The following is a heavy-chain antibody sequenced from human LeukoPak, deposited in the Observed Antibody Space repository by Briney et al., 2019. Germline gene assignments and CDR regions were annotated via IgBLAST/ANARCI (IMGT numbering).Heavy chain of an antibody. CDR3: ARGYGSGSYYVDY. CDR2: IYYSGST. D-gene: IGHD3-10*01. Sequence: PSETLSLTCTVPGGSISSGGYYWSWIRQHPGKGLEWIGYIYYSGSTYYNPSLKSRLTISINTSKSQFSLNLTSVTAADTAVYYCARGYGSGSYYVDYWGQGTLVTVSS. V-gene: IGHV4-31*03. J-gene: IGHJ4*02. CDR1: GGSISSGGYY.